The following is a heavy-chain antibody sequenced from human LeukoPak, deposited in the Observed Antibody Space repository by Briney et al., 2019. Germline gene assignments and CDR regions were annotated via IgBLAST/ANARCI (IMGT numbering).Heavy chain of an antibody. CDR3: ARHYYDSTHDAFDI. V-gene: IGHV4-59*01. CDR1: GGSISSYY. Sequence: SETLSLTCTVSGGSISSYYWSWIRQPPGKGLEWIGYIYYSGSTNYNPSLKSRVTISVDTSKKQFSLKLSSVTAADTAVYYCARHYYDSTHDAFDIWGQGTMVTVSS. D-gene: IGHD3-22*01. CDR2: IYYSGST. J-gene: IGHJ3*02.